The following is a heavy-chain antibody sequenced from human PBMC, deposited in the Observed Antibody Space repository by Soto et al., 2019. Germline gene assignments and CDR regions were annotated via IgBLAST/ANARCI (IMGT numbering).Heavy chain of an antibody. J-gene: IGHJ4*02. CDR2: IKQDGSEK. V-gene: IGHV3-7*01. D-gene: IGHD6-19*01. CDR3: ARVNSSGWLTGYYFDY. Sequence: GGSLRLSCAASGFTFSSYWMSWVRQAPGKGLEWVANIKQDGSEKYYVDSVKGRFTISRDNAKNSLYLQMNSLRAEDTAVDYCARVNSSGWLTGYYFDYWGQGTLVTVSS. CDR1: GFTFSSYW.